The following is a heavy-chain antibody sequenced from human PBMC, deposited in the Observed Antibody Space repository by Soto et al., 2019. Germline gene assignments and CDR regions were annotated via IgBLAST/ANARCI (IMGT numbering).Heavy chain of an antibody. CDR2: IIPILGIA. CDR3: ASDHYYDSSGYYFDY. D-gene: IGHD3-22*01. V-gene: IGHV1-69*10. J-gene: IGHJ4*02. Sequence: ASVKLSCKASGGTFSSYAISWVRQAPGQGLEWMGGIIPILGIANYAQKFQGRVTITADKSTSTAYMELSSLRSEDTAVYYCASDHYYDSSGYYFDYWGQGTLVTVSS. CDR1: GGTFSSYA.